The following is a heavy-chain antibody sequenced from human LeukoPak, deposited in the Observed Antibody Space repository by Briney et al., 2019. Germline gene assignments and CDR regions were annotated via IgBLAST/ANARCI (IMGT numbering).Heavy chain of an antibody. Sequence: GGSLRLSCAASGFTFSSYWMTWVRQAPGKGLEWVANIKLDVSETYYVDSVRGRFTISRDNTKNSLYLQMDSLRAEDTAVYYCAPPPIAAAGNWGQGTLVTVSS. CDR3: APPPIAAAGN. J-gene: IGHJ4*02. V-gene: IGHV3-7*01. CDR2: IKLDVSET. D-gene: IGHD6-13*01. CDR1: GFTFSSYW.